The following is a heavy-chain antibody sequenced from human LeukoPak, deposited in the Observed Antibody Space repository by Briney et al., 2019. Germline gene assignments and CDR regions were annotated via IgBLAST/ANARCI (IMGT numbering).Heavy chain of an antibody. D-gene: IGHD6-19*01. Sequence: GGSLRLSCAASGFTFDDYGMSWVRQAPGKGLEWVSGINWNGGSTGYADSVKGRFTISRDNAKSSLYLQMNSLRAEDTALYYCARDLSSGWYLNLDVWGKGTTVTVSS. CDR2: INWNGGST. V-gene: IGHV3-20*04. CDR3: ARDLSSGWYLNLDV. CDR1: GFTFDDYG. J-gene: IGHJ6*04.